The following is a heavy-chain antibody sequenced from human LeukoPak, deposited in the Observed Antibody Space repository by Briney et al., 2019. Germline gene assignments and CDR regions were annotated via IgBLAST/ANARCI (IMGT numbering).Heavy chain of an antibody. J-gene: IGHJ4*02. V-gene: IGHV3-53*01. CDR1: GFTVSSNY. CDR3: ARSNANWYSSGWYSDY. D-gene: IGHD6-19*01. CDR2: MYSGGST. Sequence: GGSLRLSCAASGFTVSSNYMSWVRQAPGKGLEWVSVMYSGGSTYYADSVKGRFTISRDNSKNTLYLQMNSLRAEDTAVYYCARSNANWYSSGWYSDYRGQGTLVTVSS.